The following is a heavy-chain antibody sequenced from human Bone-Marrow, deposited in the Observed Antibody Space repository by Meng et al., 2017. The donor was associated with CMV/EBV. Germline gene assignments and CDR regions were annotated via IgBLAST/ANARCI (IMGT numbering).Heavy chain of an antibody. J-gene: IGHJ5*02. V-gene: IGHV1-46*01. CDR1: GYTFTSYY. CDR2: INPSGGST. Sequence: ASVKVSCKASGYTFTSYYMHWVRQAPGQGLEWMGIINPSGGSTSYAQKFQGRVTMTRDTSTSTVYMELSSLRSEDTAVYYCARDWPLGGVVPAAIGNWFDPWGQGTLVTVSS. D-gene: IGHD2-2*01. CDR3: ARDWPLGGVVPAAIGNWFDP.